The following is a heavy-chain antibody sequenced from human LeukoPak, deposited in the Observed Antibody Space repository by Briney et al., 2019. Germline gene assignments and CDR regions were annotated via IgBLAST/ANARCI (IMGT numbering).Heavy chain of an antibody. D-gene: IGHD3-3*01. CDR2: IYYSGST. Sequence: SGTLSLTCTVSGGSISSSSYYWGWIRQPPGKGLEWIGSIYYSGSTYYNPSLKSRVTISVDTSKNQFSLKLSSVTAADTAVYYCAREKDFSLWDAAVDYWGQGALVTVSS. CDR3: AREKDFSLWDAAVDY. V-gene: IGHV4-39*07. J-gene: IGHJ4*02. CDR1: GGSISSSSYY.